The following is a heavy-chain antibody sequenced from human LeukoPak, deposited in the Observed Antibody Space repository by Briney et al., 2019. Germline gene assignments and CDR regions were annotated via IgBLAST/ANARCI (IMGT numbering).Heavy chain of an antibody. J-gene: IGHJ4*02. Sequence: PGGSLRLSCAGSGFTFSNYWMHWVRQAPGKGLMWVSRIKTDGSSTYYADSVKGRFTVSRDNAKNSLYLQMNSLRPEDTAVYYCARVGSSLTHYFDYWGQGTLVTVSS. D-gene: IGHD6-13*01. CDR2: IKTDGSST. V-gene: IGHV3-74*01. CDR1: GFTFSNYW. CDR3: ARVGSSLTHYFDY.